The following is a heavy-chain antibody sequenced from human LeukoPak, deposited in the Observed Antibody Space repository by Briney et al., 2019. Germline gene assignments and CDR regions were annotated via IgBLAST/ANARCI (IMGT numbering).Heavy chain of an antibody. Sequence: GRSLRLSCAASGFTFRNCYMHWVRQAPGKGLEWVAVISLDGNNEYYADSVKGRFSLSRDNSMNTLYLQLNSLRTEDTAMYYCARDLSGHWTYDYWGQGTPVTVSS. V-gene: IGHV3-30-3*01. CDR3: ARDLSGHWTYDY. CDR1: GFTFRNCY. CDR2: ISLDGNNE. D-gene: IGHD1-1*01. J-gene: IGHJ4*01.